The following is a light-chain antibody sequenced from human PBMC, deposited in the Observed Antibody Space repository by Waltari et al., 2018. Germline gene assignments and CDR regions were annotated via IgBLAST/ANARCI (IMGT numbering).Light chain of an antibody. CDR3: QQYGSSPPALT. V-gene: IGKV3-20*01. Sequence: EIVLTQSPGTLSLSPGERATLSCRASQSVSSSYLAWYQQKPGQAPRRLIYGASSRATGIPGRCSGSGSGTDFTLTISRLEPEDVAVYYCQQYGSSPPALTFGGGTKVEIK. CDR2: GAS. CDR1: QSVSSSY. J-gene: IGKJ4*01.